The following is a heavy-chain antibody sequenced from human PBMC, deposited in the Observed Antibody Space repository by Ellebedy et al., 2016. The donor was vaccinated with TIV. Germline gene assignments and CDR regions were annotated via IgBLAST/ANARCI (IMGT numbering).Heavy chain of an antibody. Sequence: AASVKVSCKASGYTFTSDLIHWVRQAPGQGLEWMAWINPNSGGTNYAQKFQGRVTVTRDTSTSTAFLELSRLRSDDTAVYYCTRDLTNKVSGDYWGQGTLVTVSS. CDR2: INPNSGGT. V-gene: IGHV1-2*02. CDR1: GYTFTSDL. CDR3: TRDLTNKVSGDY. D-gene: IGHD5/OR15-5a*01. J-gene: IGHJ4*02.